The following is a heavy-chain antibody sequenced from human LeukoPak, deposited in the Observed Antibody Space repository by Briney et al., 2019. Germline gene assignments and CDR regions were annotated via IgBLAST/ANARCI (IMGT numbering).Heavy chain of an antibody. V-gene: IGHV1-2*02. CDR1: RYTFTDYY. CDR3: ARGGWSLGYCSSSSCLDWFDP. J-gene: IGHJ5*02. D-gene: IGHD2-2*01. CDR2: INPNSGGT. Sequence: ASVKVSCKASRYTFTDYYMHSVRQAPGQGLEWMGWINPNSGGTNYAQKFQGRVTMTRDTSISTAYMELSRLRSDDTAAYYCARGGWSLGYCSSSSCLDWFDPWGQGTLVTVSS.